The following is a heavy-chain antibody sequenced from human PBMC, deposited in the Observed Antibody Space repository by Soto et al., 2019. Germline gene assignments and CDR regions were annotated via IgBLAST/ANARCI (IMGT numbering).Heavy chain of an antibody. V-gene: IGHV4-31*03. CDR1: GGSISSGGYY. Sequence: ASETLSLTCTVSGGSISSGGYYWSWIRQHPGKGLEWIGYISYSGSTYYNPSLKSRVTISVDTSKNQFSRKLCSVTAADTAMYYCARVPSTYYDFWSGFEGVLDVWGQGTTVTVSS. J-gene: IGHJ6*02. CDR3: ARVPSTYYDFWSGFEGVLDV. D-gene: IGHD3-3*01. CDR2: ISYSGST.